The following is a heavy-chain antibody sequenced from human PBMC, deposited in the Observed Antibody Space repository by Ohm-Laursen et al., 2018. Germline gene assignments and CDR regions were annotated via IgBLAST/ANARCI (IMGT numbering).Heavy chain of an antibody. D-gene: IGHD5-12*01. J-gene: IGHJ4*02. CDR3: AKGVYGFVDIVATSTSALDY. CDR1: GFTFSSYG. CDR2: ISYDGSNK. Sequence: SLRLSCTASGFTFSSYGMHWVRQAPGKGLEWVAVISYDGSNKYYADSVKGRFTISRNNSKNTLYLQMNSLRAEDTAVYYCAKGVYGFVDIVATSTSALDYWGQGTLVTVSS. V-gene: IGHV3-30*18.